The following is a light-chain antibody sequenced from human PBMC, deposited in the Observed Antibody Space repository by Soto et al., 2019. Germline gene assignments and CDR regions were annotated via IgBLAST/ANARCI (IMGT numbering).Light chain of an antibody. V-gene: IGKV3D-15*01. J-gene: IGKJ1*01. CDR2: GAF. CDR3: QQYNNWPRT. CDR1: PSVTNY. Sequence: EVVLTQSPVTLSLSPGERATLSCRASPSVTNYLAWYQQKPGQPPRLLIYGAFNRAAGIPARFSGSGSGTDFTLTISSLQSEDFAVYYCQQYNNWPRTFGQGTKVDIK.